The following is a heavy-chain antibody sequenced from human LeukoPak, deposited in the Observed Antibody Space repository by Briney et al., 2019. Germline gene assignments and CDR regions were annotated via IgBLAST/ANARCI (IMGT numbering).Heavy chain of an antibody. CDR1: GXRFSDYG. D-gene: IGHD2-15*01. J-gene: IGHJ4*02. CDR3: AKRRDYCSGGSCYSLDY. Sequence: PGGSLRLSCAASGXRFSDYGMHWVRQAPGRGLEWVAVISSDGTKKAYADSVKGRFTISRDNSENTLYLQMSSLRAEDTAVYYCAKRRDYCSGGSCYSLDYWGQGTLVTVSS. V-gene: IGHV3-30*18. CDR2: ISSDGTKK.